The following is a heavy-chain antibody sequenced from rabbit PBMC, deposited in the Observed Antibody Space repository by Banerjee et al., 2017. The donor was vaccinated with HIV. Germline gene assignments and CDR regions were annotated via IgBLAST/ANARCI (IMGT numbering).Heavy chain of an antibody. J-gene: IGHJ4*01. Sequence: QQQLEESGGGLVKPEGSLTLTCTASGWSFSSYGYMCWVRQAPGKGLEWIACIAAGSSGCPYYAGWAKGRFPLSQTPSAPVDFEMARLAGGDTAHFFCAGVNAGSSGYPYYFNLWGPGTLVTVS. CDR3: AGVNAGSSGYPYYFNL. D-gene: IGHD1-1*01. CDR1: GWSFSSYGY. V-gene: IGHV1S45*01. CDR2: IAAGSSGCP.